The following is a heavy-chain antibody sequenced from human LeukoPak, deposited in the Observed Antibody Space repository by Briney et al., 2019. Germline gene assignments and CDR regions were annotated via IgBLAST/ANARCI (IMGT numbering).Heavy chain of an antibody. CDR2: IYSGGST. CDR3: ARVGDSSGYYTLDY. V-gene: IGHV3-53*01. Sequence: PGGSLRLSCAASGFTFSSYGMSWVRQAPGKGLEWVSVIYSGGSTYYADSVKGRFTISRDNSKNTLCLQMNSLRAEDTAVYYCARVGDSSGYYTLDYWGQGTLVTVSS. D-gene: IGHD3-22*01. CDR1: GFTFSSYG. J-gene: IGHJ4*02.